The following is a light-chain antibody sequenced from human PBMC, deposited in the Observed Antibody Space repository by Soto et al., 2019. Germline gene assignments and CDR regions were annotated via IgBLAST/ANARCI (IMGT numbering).Light chain of an antibody. CDR2: CAS. V-gene: IGKV3-15*01. CDR1: QSVCDA. Sequence: EIVIPQSPTTLSVSPGGRATLFCRASQSVCDAXAWYQHKHGQAPRLIIYCASTMATGSPARLSGSGSGTDFTLTISSLQSEDFAVYYCQQYNDWPRTFGQGTKVDIK. CDR3: QQYNDWPRT. J-gene: IGKJ1*01.